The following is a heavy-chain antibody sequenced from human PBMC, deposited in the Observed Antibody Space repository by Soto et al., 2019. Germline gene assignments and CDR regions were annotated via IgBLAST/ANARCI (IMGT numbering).Heavy chain of an antibody. CDR1: GFTFSSYA. J-gene: IGHJ6*02. V-gene: IGHV3-30-3*01. CDR3: ARERKSSGWLYYYYYGMDV. CDR2: ISYDGSNK. D-gene: IGHD6-19*01. Sequence: GGSLRLSCAASGFTFSSYAMHWVRQAPGKGLEWVAVISYDGSNKYYADSVKGRFTISRDNSKNTLYLQMNSLRAEDTAVYYCARERKSSGWLYYYYYGMDVWGQGTTVTVSS.